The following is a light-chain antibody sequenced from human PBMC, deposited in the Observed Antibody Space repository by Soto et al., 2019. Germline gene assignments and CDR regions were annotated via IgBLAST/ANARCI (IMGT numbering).Light chain of an antibody. Sequence: QSVSTHPRSVCSATGHQVTISCSRSSSNIGNDYVSWYQQLPGTAPKLLIYDNNKRAAGIPDRFSGSESGTSATLGITGLHTGDEADYHCGRWDSRLSTYVFGTGPKVTVL. V-gene: IGLV1-51*01. CDR3: GRWDSRLSTYV. CDR2: DNN. CDR1: SSNIGNDY. J-gene: IGLJ1*01.